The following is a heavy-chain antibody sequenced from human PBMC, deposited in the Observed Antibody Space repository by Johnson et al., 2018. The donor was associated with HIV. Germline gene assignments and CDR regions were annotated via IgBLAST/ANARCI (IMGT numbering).Heavy chain of an antibody. Sequence: QEQLVESGGGVVRPGGSLRLSCTTSGFTFSAYYMSWIRQAPGKGLECVSYISSSGSTMSYADSVKGRFTISRDNAKNSLYLQMNSLRAEDTAVYYCAREGGEPPCPLDIGGKGTVDTVSS. CDR3: AREGGEPPCPLDI. J-gene: IGHJ3*02. V-gene: IGHV3-11*01. CDR2: ISSSGSTM. D-gene: IGHD1-14*01. CDR1: GFTFSAYY.